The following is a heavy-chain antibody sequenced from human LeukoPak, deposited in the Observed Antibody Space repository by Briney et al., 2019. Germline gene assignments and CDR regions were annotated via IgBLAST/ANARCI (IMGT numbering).Heavy chain of an antibody. CDR1: GYTFTTYG. V-gene: IGHV1-18*04. J-gene: IGHJ4*02. D-gene: IGHD3-22*01. CDR3: ARDAGGSGYDVLDY. Sequence: ASVTVSCKGSGYTFTTYGISWVRQAPGQGLEWMGWITTYNGKTHYAQKFQGRVTMIADTSTRTVSMELRSLRSDDTAVYYCARDAGGSGYDVLDYWGQGTLVTVSS. CDR2: ITTYNGKT.